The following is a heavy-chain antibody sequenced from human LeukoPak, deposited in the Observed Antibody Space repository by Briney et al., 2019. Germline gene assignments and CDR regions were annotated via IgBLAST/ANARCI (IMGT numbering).Heavy chain of an antibody. V-gene: IGHV3-23*01. CDR1: GFTFSSYA. CDR2: ITGSGDDT. D-gene: IGHD5-12*01. CDR3: AKNGAYSGYDYIDY. Sequence: GGTLRLSCAASGFTFSSYAMSWVRQAPGKGLEWVSDITGSGDDTDYADSVKGRFTVSRDNSRNTLYLQINSLRAEDTAVYYCAKNGAYSGYDYIDYWGQGTLVTVSS. J-gene: IGHJ4*02.